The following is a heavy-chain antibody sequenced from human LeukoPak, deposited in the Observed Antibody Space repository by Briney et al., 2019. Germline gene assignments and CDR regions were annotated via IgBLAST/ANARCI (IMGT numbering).Heavy chain of an antibody. J-gene: IGHJ4*02. CDR1: GGSIISGGYY. D-gene: IGHD3-22*01. CDR2: IYYSGST. CDR3: ARAPDANSDSRAYYYFDN. Sequence: PSETLSLTCSVSGGSIISGGYYWSWIRQLPGKGLEWIGYIYYSGSTYYNPSLKSRVSISVDTSKNQFSLKLSSVTAADTAVYYCARAPDANSDSRAYYYFDNWGQGALVTVSS. V-gene: IGHV4-31*03.